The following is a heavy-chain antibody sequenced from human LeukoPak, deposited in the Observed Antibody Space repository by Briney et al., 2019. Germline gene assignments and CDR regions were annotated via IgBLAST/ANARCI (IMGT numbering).Heavy chain of an antibody. CDR2: IYYSGST. CDR3: ARTLNKQQLVHMDV. J-gene: IGHJ6*04. V-gene: IGHV4-39*07. Sequence: PSETLSLTCTVSGGSISSSSYYWGWIRQPPGKGLEWIGSIYYSGSTYYNPSLKSRVTISVDTSKNQFSLKLSSVTAADTAVYYCARTLNKQQLVHMDVWGKGTTVAVSS. CDR1: GGSISSSSYY. D-gene: IGHD6-13*01.